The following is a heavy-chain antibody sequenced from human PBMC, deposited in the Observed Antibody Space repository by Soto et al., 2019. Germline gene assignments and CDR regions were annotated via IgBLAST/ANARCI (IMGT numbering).Heavy chain of an antibody. Sequence: QVQLVQSGAEVKKPGSSVKVSCKASGGTFSTCAITWVRQAPGQGLEWMGGIIPVFGTTNYAQKFQGRVTITADESTRTADMELSSLRSEDTAVYYCARALEEYYDDNSGYYSGYWGQGTLVTVSS. D-gene: IGHD3-22*01. CDR1: GGTFSTCA. V-gene: IGHV1-69*12. CDR2: IIPVFGTT. CDR3: ARALEEYYDDNSGYYSGY. J-gene: IGHJ4*02.